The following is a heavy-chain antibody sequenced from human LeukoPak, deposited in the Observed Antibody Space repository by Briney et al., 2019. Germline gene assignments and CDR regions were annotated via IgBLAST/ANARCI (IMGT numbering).Heavy chain of an antibody. V-gene: IGHV4-39*01. D-gene: IGHD3-10*01. CDR2: LFYSGST. J-gene: IGHJ4*02. Sequence: SETLSLTYSVSGGSITSSSYHWGWIRQPPGKGLEWIGNLFYSGSTYYNPSLKSRVAISVDTSKSQFSLKVTSVTAADTAVYYCASRHIGSGRSDSWGQGTLVTVSS. CDR1: GGSITSSSYH. CDR3: ASRHIGSGRSDS.